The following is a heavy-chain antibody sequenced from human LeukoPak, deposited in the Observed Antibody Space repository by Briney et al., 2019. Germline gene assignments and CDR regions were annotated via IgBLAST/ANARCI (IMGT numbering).Heavy chain of an antibody. CDR1: GFTFDDYG. D-gene: IGHD3-22*01. CDR3: ARGKYDSSPFLQH. CDR2: INWNGGST. Sequence: PGGSLRLSCAASGFTFDDYGMSWVRQAPGKGLEWVSGINWNGGSTGYADSVKGRLTISRDNAKNSMYLQMNSLRAEDTAVYYCARGKYDSSPFLQHWGQGTLVTVSS. J-gene: IGHJ1*01. V-gene: IGHV3-20*04.